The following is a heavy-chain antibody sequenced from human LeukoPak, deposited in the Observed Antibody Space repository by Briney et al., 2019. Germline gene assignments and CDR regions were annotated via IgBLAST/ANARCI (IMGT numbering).Heavy chain of an antibody. V-gene: IGHV4-34*01. CDR3: AREAYYYDSSGQNTLGY. CDR2: INHSGST. D-gene: IGHD3-22*01. CDR1: GGSFSGYY. Sequence: SETLSLTCAVYGGSFSGYYWSWIRQPTGKGLEWIGEINHSGSTNYNPSLKSRVTMSVDTSKNQFSLKLSSVTAADTAVYYCAREAYYYDSSGQNTLGYWGQGTLVTVSS. J-gene: IGHJ4*02.